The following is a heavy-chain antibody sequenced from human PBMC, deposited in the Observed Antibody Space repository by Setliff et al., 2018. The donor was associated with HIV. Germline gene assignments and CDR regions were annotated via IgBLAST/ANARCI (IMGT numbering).Heavy chain of an antibody. V-gene: IGHV4-34*01. CDR3: ARHSGLGGYYSPFDY. Sequence: SETLSLTCAVYGGSLSDHYWSWIRQPPGKGLEWIGEINHSGSTNYNPSLRSRVSISVDTSKNQFSLKLSSVTAADTTVYYCARHSGLGGYYSPFDYWGPGTLVTVSS. D-gene: IGHD3-22*01. J-gene: IGHJ4*02. CDR1: GGSLSDHY. CDR2: INHSGST.